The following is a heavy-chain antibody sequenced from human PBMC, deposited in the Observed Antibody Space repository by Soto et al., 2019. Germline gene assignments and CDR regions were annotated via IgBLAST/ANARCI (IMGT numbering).Heavy chain of an antibody. Sequence: EVQLVESGGGLVKHGGSLRLSCAASGFTFSSYSVNWVRQAPGKVLEWVSSISSSSSYIYYADSVKGRFTISRDNAKNSLYGQMNSLRANDTAVYFCARDRVAAAGLDYYVQGTLVTVSS. CDR1: GFTFSSYS. CDR2: ISSSSSYI. J-gene: IGHJ4*02. V-gene: IGHV3-21*01. CDR3: ARDRVAAAGLDY. D-gene: IGHD6-13*01.